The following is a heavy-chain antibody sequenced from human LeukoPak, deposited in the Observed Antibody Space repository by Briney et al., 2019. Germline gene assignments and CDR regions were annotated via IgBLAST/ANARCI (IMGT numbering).Heavy chain of an antibody. D-gene: IGHD3-3*01. CDR1: GFTFSSYP. J-gene: IGHJ4*02. CDR3: ARDTYYNFWSGHYF. V-gene: IGHV3-30-3*01. CDR2: ISYDGNDK. Sequence: GGSLRLSCAASGFTFSSYPMHWVRQAPGKGLEWVAVISYDGNDKYYAESVKGRFIIPRDNSKNTLFLQMNSLRAEDTAVYYCARDTYYNFWSGHYFWGQGALVTVSS.